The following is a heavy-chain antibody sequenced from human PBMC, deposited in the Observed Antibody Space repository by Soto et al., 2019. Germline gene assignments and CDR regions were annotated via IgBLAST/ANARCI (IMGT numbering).Heavy chain of an antibody. CDR2: INTGNGDT. V-gene: IGHV1-3*04. Sequence: QVQLVQSGAEVKKPGASVKVSCKASGYTFTSYAMHWVRQAPGQRLEWMGWINTGNGDTKYSQKFQGRVTITRDTSASTAYMDLSSLGSEDTAVYYCARARGYSYGQVDSWGQGTLVTVSS. CDR1: GYTFTSYA. D-gene: IGHD5-18*01. CDR3: ARARGYSYGQVDS. J-gene: IGHJ4*02.